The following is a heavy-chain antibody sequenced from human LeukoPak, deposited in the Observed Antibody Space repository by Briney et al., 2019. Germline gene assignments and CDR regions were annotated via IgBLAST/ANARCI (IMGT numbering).Heavy chain of an antibody. V-gene: IGHV1-18*01. Sequence: ASVKVSCKASGYTFNTYGISWVRQAPGQGLEWMGWISTYDGNTNYARNLQGRVTMTTDTSTRTAYMELRSLRSGDTAVYYCARWSYSSDWYFGTFDIWGQGTTVTISS. CDR1: GYTFNTYG. D-gene: IGHD6-19*01. CDR2: ISTYDGNT. J-gene: IGHJ3*02. CDR3: ARWSYSSDWYFGTFDI.